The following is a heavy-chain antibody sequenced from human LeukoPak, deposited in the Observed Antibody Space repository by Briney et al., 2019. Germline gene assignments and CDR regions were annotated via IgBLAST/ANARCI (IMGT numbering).Heavy chain of an antibody. CDR1: GFTVSSNY. CDR2: IYSGGST. J-gene: IGHJ4*02. CDR3: AREYDSSGFDY. V-gene: IGHV3-66*01. D-gene: IGHD3-22*01. Sequence: GGSLRLSCAASGFTVSSNYMSWVRQAPGKGLEWVSVIYSGGSTYYADSVKGRFTISRDSSKNTLYLQMNSLRAEDTAVYYCAREYDSSGFDYWGQGTLVTVSS.